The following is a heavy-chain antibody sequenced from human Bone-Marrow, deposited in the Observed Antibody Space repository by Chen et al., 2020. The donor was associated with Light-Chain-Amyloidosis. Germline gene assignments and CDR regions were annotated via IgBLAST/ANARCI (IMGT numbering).Heavy chain of an antibody. V-gene: IGHV3-9*01. CDR1: GFPFNAYA. CDR3: VKSLIPSRYLYHYYMDV. J-gene: IGHJ6*03. Sequence: EVQLVESGGGLVQPGRSLRPSCAASGFPFNAYAMYWVRQGPGKGLEWVSGISSNSGSIGYADSVKGRFSISRDNAKNYLHLQMNSLRPEDTALYYCVKSLIPSRYLYHYYMDVWGKGTTVIVSS. CDR2: ISSNSGSI. D-gene: IGHD1-1*01.